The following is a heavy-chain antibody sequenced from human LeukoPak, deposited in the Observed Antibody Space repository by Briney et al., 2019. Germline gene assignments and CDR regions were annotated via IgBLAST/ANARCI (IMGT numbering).Heavy chain of an antibody. J-gene: IGHJ4*02. Sequence: GESLKISCKGSGYRFTDYWIGWVRQMPGKGPEWMGIIYPDDSDIRYSPSFQGQVTISADKSLSTAYLQWSSLKASDSAMYYCARHPYDVFAGYYLDYWGQGTLVTVSS. D-gene: IGHD3-16*01. CDR1: GYRFTDYW. CDR2: IYPDDSDI. V-gene: IGHV5-51*01. CDR3: ARHPYDVFAGYYLDY.